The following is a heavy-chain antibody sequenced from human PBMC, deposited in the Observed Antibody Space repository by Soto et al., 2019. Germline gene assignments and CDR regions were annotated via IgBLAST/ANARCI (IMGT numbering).Heavy chain of an antibody. V-gene: IGHV4-31*03. D-gene: IGHD4-4*01. Sequence: QVQLQESVPGLVKPSQTLSLTCTVSAGSISSCTYYWNWIRQHPGKGLEWIGYRHYSGTTYYHPSLQSRLTISGDTSKNQFSLKLSSVTVADTAVYYCARGNDFRTGWFDPWGQGIMVTVSS. J-gene: IGHJ5*02. CDR3: ARGNDFRTGWFDP. CDR1: AGSISSCTYY. CDR2: RHYSGTT.